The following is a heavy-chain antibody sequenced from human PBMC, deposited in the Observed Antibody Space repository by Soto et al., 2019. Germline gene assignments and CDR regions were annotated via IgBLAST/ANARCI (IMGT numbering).Heavy chain of an antibody. CDR3: GRQIYDSSGYYDAY. CDR1: GVNVNNLF. CDR2: ISSDDST. V-gene: IGHV3-66*04. D-gene: IGHD3-22*01. J-gene: IGHJ4*02. Sequence: VGSLRLSCAASGVNVNNLFRTWVSQAPGKGLEWVSVISSDDSTYYADSVKGRFTISRDNSKNTLYLEMNSLRAGDTAVYYCGRQIYDSSGYYDAYWGQGTLVTVSS.